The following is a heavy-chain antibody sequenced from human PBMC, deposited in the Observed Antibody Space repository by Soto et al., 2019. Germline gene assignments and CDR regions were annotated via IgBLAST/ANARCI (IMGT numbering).Heavy chain of an antibody. CDR3: ARVGSGWACDY. J-gene: IGHJ4*02. Sequence: QVQLVESGGGVVQPGRSLRLSCAASGFTFSSYAMHWVRQAPGKGLEWVAVISYDGSNKYYADSVKGRFTISRDNSKNPLYLQMYSLRAEDTAVYYCARVGSGWACDYGGQGTLVTVSS. V-gene: IGHV3-30-3*01. CDR2: ISYDGSNK. D-gene: IGHD3-10*01. CDR1: GFTFSSYA.